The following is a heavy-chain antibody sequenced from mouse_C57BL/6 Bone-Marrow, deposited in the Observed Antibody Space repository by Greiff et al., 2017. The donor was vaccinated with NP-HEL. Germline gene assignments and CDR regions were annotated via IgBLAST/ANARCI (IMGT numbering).Heavy chain of an antibody. Sequence: EVQWVESGGGLVQPGGSLKLSCAASGFTFSDYYMYWVRQTPEKRLEWVAYISNGGGSTYYPDTVKGRFTIYRDNAKNTLYLQMSRLKSEDTAMYYCARGFDYWGQGTTLTVSS. CDR2: ISNGGGST. CDR3: ARGFDY. CDR1: GFTFSDYY. J-gene: IGHJ2*01. V-gene: IGHV5-12*01.